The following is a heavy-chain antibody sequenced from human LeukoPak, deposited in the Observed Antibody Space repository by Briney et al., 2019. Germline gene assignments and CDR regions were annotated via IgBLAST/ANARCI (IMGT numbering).Heavy chain of an antibody. J-gene: IGHJ4*02. CDR2: ISSSSSYI. Sequence: EGSLRLSCAASGFTFSSYRMNWVRQAPGKGLEWVSSISSSSSYINYADSVKGRFTISRDNAKNSLYLQMNSLRAEDTAVYYCARAFHDILTGLAYYFDYWGQGTLVTVSS. CDR3: ARAFHDILTGLAYYFDY. D-gene: IGHD3-9*01. V-gene: IGHV3-21*01. CDR1: GFTFSSYR.